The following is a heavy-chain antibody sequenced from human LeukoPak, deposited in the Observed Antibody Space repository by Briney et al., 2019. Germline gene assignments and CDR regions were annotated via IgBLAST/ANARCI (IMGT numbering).Heavy chain of an antibody. D-gene: IGHD5-24*01. J-gene: IGHJ4*02. V-gene: IGHV3-7*01. CDR2: IKEDGSET. CDR1: GFTFSDSW. Sequence: GGSLRLSCAASGFTFSDSWMTWVRQAPGKGLERVANIKEDGSETYYVDSVRGRFSISRDNAKNSVYLEMNSLRAEDTAVYFCARDRGWQQFDYWGQGTLVTVSS. CDR3: ARDRGWQQFDY.